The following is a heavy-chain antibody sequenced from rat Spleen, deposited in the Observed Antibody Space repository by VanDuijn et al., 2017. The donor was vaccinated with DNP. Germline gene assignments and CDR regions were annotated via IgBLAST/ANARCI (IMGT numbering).Heavy chain of an antibody. CDR2: INKDSSTI. CDR3: ASGPNYGAYSDYFNY. CDR1: GFNFNDYW. J-gene: IGHJ2*01. V-gene: IGHV4-2*01. Sequence: EVKLVESGGGLVQPGRSLKLSCAASGFNFNDYWMGWVRQAPGKGLEWIGEINKDSSTIDYNPSLKDKFTVSRDNVQNNLYLQMSNLGYEETAIYYWASGPNYGAYSDYFNYWGQGVMVTVSS. D-gene: IGHD1-11*01.